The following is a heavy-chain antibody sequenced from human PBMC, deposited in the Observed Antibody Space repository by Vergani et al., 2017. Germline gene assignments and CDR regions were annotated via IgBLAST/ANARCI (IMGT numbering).Heavy chain of an antibody. Sequence: EVELVQSGPEMRKPGESLKISCKGSEYSFGNYWIVWVRQMPGKGLEWMGIIYPSDSDTRYSPSFQGQFTISADKSISTAFLQWDSLKASDTALYYCARHTTYTDSWGQGTLVTVSS. CDR2: IYPSDSDT. V-gene: IGHV5-51*01. D-gene: IGHD1-1*01. J-gene: IGHJ4*02. CDR1: EYSFGNYW. CDR3: ARHTTYTDS.